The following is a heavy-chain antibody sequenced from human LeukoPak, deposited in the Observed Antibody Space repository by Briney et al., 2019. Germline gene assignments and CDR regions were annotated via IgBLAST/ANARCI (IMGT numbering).Heavy chain of an antibody. CDR3: ARDDPKGTFPFDY. D-gene: IGHD2/OR15-2a*01. CDR1: GGSISSYY. Sequence: SETLSLTCTVSGGSISSYYWSWIRQPPGKGLEWIGYTYYSGSTNYNPPLKSRVTISVDTSKNQFSLKLSSVTAADTAVYYCARDDPKGTFPFDYWGQGTLVTVSS. CDR2: TYYSGST. V-gene: IGHV4-59*01. J-gene: IGHJ4*02.